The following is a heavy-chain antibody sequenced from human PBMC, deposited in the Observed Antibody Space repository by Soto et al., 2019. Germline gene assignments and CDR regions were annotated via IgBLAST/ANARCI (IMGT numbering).Heavy chain of an antibody. CDR3: ARSLKDQQLVLYYYYGMDV. J-gene: IGHJ6*02. Sequence: VKVSCKASGYTFTSYGISWVRQAPGQGLEWMGWISAYNGNTNYAQKLQGRVTMTTDTSTSTAYMELRSLRSDDTAVYYCARSLKDQQLVLYYYYGMDVWGQGTTVTVSS. V-gene: IGHV1-18*01. D-gene: IGHD6-13*01. CDR2: ISAYNGNT. CDR1: GYTFTSYG.